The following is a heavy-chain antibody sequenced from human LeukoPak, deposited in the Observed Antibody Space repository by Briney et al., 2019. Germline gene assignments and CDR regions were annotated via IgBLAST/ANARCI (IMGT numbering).Heavy chain of an antibody. CDR2: MNPNRGNT. J-gene: IGHJ6*02. CDR1: GYTFTSYD. CDR3: ARGDYYDILTGYYNPSGMDV. V-gene: IGHV1-8*01. D-gene: IGHD3-9*01. Sequence: ASVKVSCKASGYTFTSYDINWVRQATGQGLEWMGWMNPNRGNTGYAQKFQGRVTMTRNTSISTAYMELSSLRSEDTAVYYCARGDYYDILTGYYNPSGMDVWGQGTTVTVSS.